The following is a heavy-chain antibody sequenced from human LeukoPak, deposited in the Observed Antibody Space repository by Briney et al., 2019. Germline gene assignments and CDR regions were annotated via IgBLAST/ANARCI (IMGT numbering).Heavy chain of an antibody. CDR2: ISGSGGST. CDR3: ASHHYYDSSGLDDYFDY. Sequence: GGSLRLSCAASGFTFSRDAMSWVRQAPGKGLEWVSAISGSGGSTYYADSVKGRFTIPRDNSKNTLYLQMNSLRAEDTAVYYCASHHYYDSSGLDDYFDYWGQGTLVTVSS. J-gene: IGHJ4*02. V-gene: IGHV3-23*01. CDR1: GFTFSRDA. D-gene: IGHD3-22*01.